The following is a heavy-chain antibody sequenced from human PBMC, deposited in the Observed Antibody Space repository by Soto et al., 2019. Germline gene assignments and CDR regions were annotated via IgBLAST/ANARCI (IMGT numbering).Heavy chain of an antibody. D-gene: IGHD6-19*01. J-gene: IGHJ5*02. CDR1: GYSFTSYW. V-gene: IGHV5-51*01. Sequence: PGESLKISCKGSGYSFTSYWIGWVRQMPGKGLEWMGIIYPGDSDTRYSPSFQGQVTISADKSISTAYLQWSSLKASDTAMYYCARQGSSLLLYPHHWFDPWGQGTLVTV. CDR2: IYPGDSDT. CDR3: ARQGSSLLLYPHHWFDP.